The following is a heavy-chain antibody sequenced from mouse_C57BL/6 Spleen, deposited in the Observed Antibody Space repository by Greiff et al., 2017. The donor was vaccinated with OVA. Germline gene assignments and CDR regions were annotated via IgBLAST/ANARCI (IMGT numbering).Heavy chain of an antibody. D-gene: IGHD1-1*01. J-gene: IGHJ2*01. V-gene: IGHV1-62-2*01. Sequence: VQLQQSGAELVKPGASVKLSCKASGYTFTEYTIHWVKQRSGQGLEWIGWFYPGSGSIKYNEKFKDKATLTADKSSSTVYMELSRLTSEDSAVYFCARHEDDYYGTSTGYFDYWGQGTTLTVSS. CDR1: GYTFTEYT. CDR2: FYPGSGSI. CDR3: ARHEDDYYGTSTGYFDY.